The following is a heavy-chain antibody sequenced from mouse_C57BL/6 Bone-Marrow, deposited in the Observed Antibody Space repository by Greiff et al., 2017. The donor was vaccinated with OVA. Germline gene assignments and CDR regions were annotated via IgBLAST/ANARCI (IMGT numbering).Heavy chain of an antibody. CDR3: ARRIYYYGSSPWFAY. CDR2: INPYNGGT. Sequence: VQLQQSGPVLVKPGASVKMSCKASGYTFTDYYMNWVKQSHEKSLEWIGVINPYNGGTSYNQKFKGKATLTVDKSSSTAYMELNSLTSEDSAVYYCARRIYYYGSSPWFAYWGQGTLVTVSA. J-gene: IGHJ3*01. CDR1: GYTFTDYY. D-gene: IGHD1-1*01. V-gene: IGHV1-19*01.